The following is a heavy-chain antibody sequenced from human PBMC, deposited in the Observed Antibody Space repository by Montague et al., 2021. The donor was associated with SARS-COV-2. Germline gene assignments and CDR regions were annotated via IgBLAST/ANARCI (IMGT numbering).Heavy chain of an antibody. D-gene: IGHD3-9*01. J-gene: IGHJ6*02. CDR1: GGSISSSSYY. V-gene: IGHV4-39*07. CDR2: IYYSGSA. Sequence: SETLSLTCTVSGGSISSSSYYWGWIRQPPGKGLEWIGSIYYSGSAYYNPSLKSRVTISVDTSKNQFSLKVSSVTAADTAVYYCARGIGYSDWLLSSPLDVWGQGTTVTVSS. CDR3: ARGIGYSDWLLSSPLDV.